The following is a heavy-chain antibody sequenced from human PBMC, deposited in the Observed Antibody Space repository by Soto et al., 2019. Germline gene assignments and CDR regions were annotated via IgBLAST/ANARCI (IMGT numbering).Heavy chain of an antibody. V-gene: IGHV3-66*01. CDR3: AREGPDDCSGGSCYQSEFG. Sequence: EVQLVESGGGLVQPGGSLRLSCAASGFTVSSNYMSWVRQAPGKGLEWVSVIYSGGSTYYADSVKGRFTISRDNSKNTLYLQMNSLRAEDTAVYYCAREGPDDCSGGSCYQSEFGWCQGTLVSVSS. CDR1: GFTVSSNY. CDR2: IYSGGST. J-gene: IGHJ4*02. D-gene: IGHD2-15*01.